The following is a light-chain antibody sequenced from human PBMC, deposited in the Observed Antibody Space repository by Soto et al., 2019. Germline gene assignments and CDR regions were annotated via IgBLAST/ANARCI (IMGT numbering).Light chain of an antibody. Sequence: SVLTQPPSVSGAPGQRVTISCSGTSSSIGAGYEVHWYQQLPGTAPKLLIYYDNLRPSGVPDRISGSKSGTSASLAISGLQSDDEADYYCAAWDDSLNGRVFGTGTKVTV. CDR3: AAWDDSLNGRV. CDR1: SSSIGAGYE. CDR2: YDN. J-gene: IGLJ1*01. V-gene: IGLV1-44*01.